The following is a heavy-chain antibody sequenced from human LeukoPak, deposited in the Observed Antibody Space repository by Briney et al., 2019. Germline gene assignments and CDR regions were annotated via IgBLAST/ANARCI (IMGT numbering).Heavy chain of an antibody. CDR2: ISWNSGSI. D-gene: IGHD3-22*01. Sequence: GGSPRLSCVASGFTFEDYAMHWVRQTPGKGLEWVAGISWNSGSINYADSVKGRFTISRDNAKNSLYLQMNSLRRDDMALYYCAKGVGDSSGPGGLWGQGTLVTVSS. V-gene: IGHV3-9*03. CDR1: GFTFEDYA. J-gene: IGHJ4*02. CDR3: AKGVGDSSGPGGL.